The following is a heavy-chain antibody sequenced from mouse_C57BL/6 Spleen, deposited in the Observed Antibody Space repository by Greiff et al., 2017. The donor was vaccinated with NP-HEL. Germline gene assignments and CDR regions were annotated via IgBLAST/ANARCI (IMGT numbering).Heavy chain of an antibody. Sequence: EVKVVESGGGLVQPGGSLKLSCAASGFTFSDYYMYWVRQTPEKRLEWVAYISNGGGSTYYPDTVKGRFTIYRDNAKNTLYLQMSRLKSEDTAMYYCARVDSHYYAMDYWGQGTSVTVSS. J-gene: IGHJ4*01. CDR3: ARVDSHYYAMDY. CDR1: GFTFSDYY. V-gene: IGHV5-12*01. CDR2: ISNGGGST.